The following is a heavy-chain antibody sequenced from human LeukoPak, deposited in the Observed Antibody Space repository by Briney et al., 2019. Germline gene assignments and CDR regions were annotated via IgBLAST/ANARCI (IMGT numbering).Heavy chain of an antibody. Sequence: PGGSLRLSCAASGFTFSSYAMSWVRQAPGKGLEWVSAISGSGGSTYYTDSVKGRFTISRDNSKNTLYLQMNSLRAEDTAVYYCAKGSGYFDWLLTYYFDYWGQGTLVTVSS. CDR3: AKGSGYFDWLLTYYFDY. CDR1: GFTFSSYA. V-gene: IGHV3-23*01. D-gene: IGHD3-9*01. CDR2: ISGSGGST. J-gene: IGHJ4*02.